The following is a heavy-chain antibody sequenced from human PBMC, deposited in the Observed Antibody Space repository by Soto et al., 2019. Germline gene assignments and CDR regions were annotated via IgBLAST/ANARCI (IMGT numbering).Heavy chain of an antibody. V-gene: IGHV4-30-2*01. D-gene: IGHD1-1*01. J-gene: IGHJ4*02. CDR1: GGSISSGGYS. Sequence: QLQLQESGSGLVKPSQTLSLTCAVSGGSISSGGYSWSWIRQPPGKGLEWIGYIYHSGSTYYNPALKRRVTMSVDRSKNQFSLKLSSVTAADTAVYYCARETGTTEGVFDYWGQGTLVTVSS. CDR3: ARETGTTEGVFDY. CDR2: IYHSGST.